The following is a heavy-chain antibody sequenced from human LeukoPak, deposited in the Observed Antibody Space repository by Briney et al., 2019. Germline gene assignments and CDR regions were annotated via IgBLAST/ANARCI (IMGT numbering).Heavy chain of an antibody. J-gene: IGHJ4*02. CDR2: ISAYNGNT. V-gene: IGHV1-18*01. CDR3: ARVMYSSGWYYFDY. CDR1: GYTFTSYD. Sequence: ASVKVSCKASGYTFTSYDINWVRQATGQGLEWMGWISAYNGNTNYAQKLQGRVTMTTDTSTSTAYMELRSLRSDDTAVYYCARVMYSSGWYYFDYWGQGTLVTVSS. D-gene: IGHD6-19*01.